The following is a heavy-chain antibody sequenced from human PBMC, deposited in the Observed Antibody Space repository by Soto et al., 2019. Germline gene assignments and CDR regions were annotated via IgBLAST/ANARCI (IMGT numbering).Heavy chain of an antibody. D-gene: IGHD3-10*01. Sequence: QVQLVQSGAEVKKPGASVKVSCKASGYTFTSYYMHWVRQAPGQGLEWMGIINPSGGSTSYAQKFQGRVTMTRDTSTSTVYMELSSLRSEDTAVYYCASSYYYGSGSYYNWFDPWGQGTLVTVSS. CDR1: GYTFTSYY. V-gene: IGHV1-46*03. CDR3: ASSYYYGSGSYYNWFDP. CDR2: INPSGGST. J-gene: IGHJ5*02.